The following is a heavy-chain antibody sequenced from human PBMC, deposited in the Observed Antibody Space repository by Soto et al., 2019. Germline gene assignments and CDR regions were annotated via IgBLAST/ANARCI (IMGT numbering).Heavy chain of an antibody. Sequence: QVTLKESGPALVKPTETLTLTCTVSGFSLTTGKMGVSWIRQPPGKALEWLAHIFSDNERSYGTSLQGRLTISKDTSGSQVVLSMTNVDPVDTATYYCARMKVDSYQFYYAMDVWGQGTTVTVSS. D-gene: IGHD3-9*01. CDR1: GFSLTTGKMG. CDR2: IFSDNER. CDR3: ARMKVDSYQFYYAMDV. J-gene: IGHJ6*02. V-gene: IGHV2-26*01.